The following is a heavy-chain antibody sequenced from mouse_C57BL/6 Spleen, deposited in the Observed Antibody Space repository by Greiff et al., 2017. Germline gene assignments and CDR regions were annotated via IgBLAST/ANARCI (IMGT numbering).Heavy chain of an antibody. CDR3: ARSGYDYDGGYWYFDV. CDR1: GYTFTGYW. CDR2: ILPGSGST. D-gene: IGHD2-4*01. J-gene: IGHJ1*03. Sequence: QVQLQQSGAELMKPGASVKLSCKATGYTFTGYWIEWVKQRPGHGLEWIGEILPGSGSTNYNEKFKGKATFTADTSSNTAYMQLSSLTTEDSAIYYCARSGYDYDGGYWYFDVGGTGTTVTVSS. V-gene: IGHV1-9*01.